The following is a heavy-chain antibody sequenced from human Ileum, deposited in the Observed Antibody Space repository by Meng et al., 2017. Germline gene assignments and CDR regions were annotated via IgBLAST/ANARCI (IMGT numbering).Heavy chain of an antibody. CDR3: VRGLSGRYGYFDY. D-gene: IGHD3-3*01. Sequence: VQLQQWGAGLLKPSETLSLTCAVYGGSFSGYYWSWIRQAPGEGLVWVSRVHTDGTSTYYADSVKGRFTISRDNAKNTLYLQMNSLRAEDTAVYYCVRGLSGRYGYFDYWAQGTLVTVSS. V-gene: IGHV3-74*01. CDR2: VHTDGTST. CDR1: GGSFSGYY. J-gene: IGHJ4*02.